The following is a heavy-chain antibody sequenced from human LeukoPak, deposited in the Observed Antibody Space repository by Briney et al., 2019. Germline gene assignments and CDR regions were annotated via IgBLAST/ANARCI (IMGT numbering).Heavy chain of an antibody. CDR3: AKDSPSIAVAGNFDY. Sequence: GGSLRLSCAASGFTFWSYAISLGRPAPGEGVEWGSSISGTGGSTNYADSVKGRFTISRDNSMNTLYLQMNSLRAEDTAVYYRAKDSPSIAVAGNFDYWGQGTLVTVSS. D-gene: IGHD6-19*01. CDR2: ISGTGGST. CDR1: GFTFWSYA. V-gene: IGHV3-23*01. J-gene: IGHJ4*02.